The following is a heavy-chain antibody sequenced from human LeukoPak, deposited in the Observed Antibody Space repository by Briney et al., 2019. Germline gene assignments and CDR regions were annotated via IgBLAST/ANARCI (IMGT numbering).Heavy chain of an antibody. V-gene: IGHV3-30*04. CDR1: GFTFSNNT. CDR3: ARDRYSGSYCPLTPRDD. D-gene: IGHD1-26*01. J-gene: IGHJ4*02. Sequence: GASLTLSCAASGFTFSNNTMDWLRQAPGKGREWLAVISYDGANKYYADSVKGRFTISRDNSKNTLYLQMDRLRVEDSAVYYCARDRYSGSYCPLTPRDDWGRGTLVTVSS. CDR2: ISYDGANK.